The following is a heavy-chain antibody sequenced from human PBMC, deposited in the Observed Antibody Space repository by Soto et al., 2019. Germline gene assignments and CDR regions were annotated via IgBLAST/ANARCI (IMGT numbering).Heavy chain of an antibody. CDR1: GYTFTTFW. Sequence: GESLKISCTGFGYTFTTFWISWVRQMPGRGLEWMGRIDPRDSYTNYSPSFQGHVTISGDKSISAVYLQWASLKASDTAMYYCARLYCSSSTCDSWFDPWGQGTLVTVSS. J-gene: IGHJ5*02. D-gene: IGHD2-2*01. CDR2: IDPRDSYT. V-gene: IGHV5-10-1*01. CDR3: ARLYCSSSTCDSWFDP.